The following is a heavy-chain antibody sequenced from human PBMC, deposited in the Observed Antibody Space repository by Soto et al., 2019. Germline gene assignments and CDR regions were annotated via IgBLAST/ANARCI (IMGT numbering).Heavy chain of an antibody. CDR1: GFTFSSYA. Sequence: PGGSLRLSCAASGFTFSSYAMNWVRQAPGKGLEWVSVISGSGDSTYYADSAKGRFTISRDNSKNTLYLQMNSLRAEDTAVYYCASRSSGWYFDYWGQGTLVTVSS. V-gene: IGHV3-23*01. CDR3: ASRSSGWYFDY. D-gene: IGHD6-19*01. J-gene: IGHJ4*02. CDR2: ISGSGDST.